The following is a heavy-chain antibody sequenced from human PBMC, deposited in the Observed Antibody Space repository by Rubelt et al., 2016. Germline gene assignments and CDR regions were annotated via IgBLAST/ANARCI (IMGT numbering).Heavy chain of an antibody. CDR2: INTNTGNP. CDR3: AREALWFPAYGSNFDAFDF. Sequence: QVQLVQSGSELKKPGASVKVSCKATGYNFATYAMNWVRQAPGQGLEWMGWINTNTGNPTYAQAFTGRFAFSLDTSGNTAFLQINSLKADDTAVYYCAREALWFPAYGSNFDAFDFWGPGTTVTVSS. D-gene: IGHD3-10*01. V-gene: IGHV7-4-1*02. J-gene: IGHJ3*01. CDR1: GYNFATYA.